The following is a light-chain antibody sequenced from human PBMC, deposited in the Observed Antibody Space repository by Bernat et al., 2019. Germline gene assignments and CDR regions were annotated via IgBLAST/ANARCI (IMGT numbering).Light chain of an antibody. J-gene: IGKJ2*01. V-gene: IGKV1-5*03. CDR2: KAS. CDR1: QSISSW. Sequence: DIQMTQSPSTLSASVGDRVIITCRASQSISSWLAWYQQKPGKAPKLLIYKASSLESGVPSRFSDSGSGTEFTLTISSLQPDDFATYYCQQYSSYWTFGQGTKLEIK. CDR3: QQYSSYWT.